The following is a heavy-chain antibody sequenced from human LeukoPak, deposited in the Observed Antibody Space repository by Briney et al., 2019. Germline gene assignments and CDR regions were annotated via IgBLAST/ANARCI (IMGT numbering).Heavy chain of an antibody. V-gene: IGHV4-59*11. J-gene: IGHJ4*02. CDR3: ARSKYYYDSSGYYP. CDR2: IYYSGST. D-gene: IGHD3-22*01. Sequence: SKTLSLTCTVPGGSISSLYWSWIRQPPGKGLEWIGYIYYSGSTNYNPSLKSRVTISVDTSKNQFSLKLSSVTAADTAVYYCARSKYYYDSSGYYPWGQGTLVTVSS. CDR1: GGSISSLY.